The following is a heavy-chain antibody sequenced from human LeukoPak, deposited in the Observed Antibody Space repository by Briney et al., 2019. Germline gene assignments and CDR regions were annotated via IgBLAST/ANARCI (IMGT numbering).Heavy chain of an antibody. CDR1: GGSFSGYY. Sequence: SETLSLTCAVYGGSFSGYYWGWIRQPPGKGLEWIGSIYYSGSTYYNPSLKSRVTISVDTSKNQFSLKLSSVTAADTAVYYCARLVRPHIVVVVAATRPFDYWGQGTLVTVSS. CDR3: ARLVRPHIVVVVAATRPFDY. D-gene: IGHD2-15*01. J-gene: IGHJ4*02. V-gene: IGHV4-39*01. CDR2: IYYSGST.